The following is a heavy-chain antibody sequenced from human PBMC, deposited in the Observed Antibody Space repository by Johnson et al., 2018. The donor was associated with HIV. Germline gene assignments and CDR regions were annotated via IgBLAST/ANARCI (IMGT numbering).Heavy chain of an antibody. V-gene: IGHV3-11*01. Sequence: QVQLVESGGGLVQPGGSLRLSCAASGFTFSDYYMSWIRQAPGKGLEWVSYISSSGSTIYYADSVKGRFTISRDNSKNSLYLQMNSLRSEDSALYYCAKDTSRDDAFDIWGQGTMVTVSS. CDR3: AKDTSRDDAFDI. J-gene: IGHJ3*02. D-gene: IGHD2-2*01. CDR1: GFTFSDYY. CDR2: ISSSGSTI.